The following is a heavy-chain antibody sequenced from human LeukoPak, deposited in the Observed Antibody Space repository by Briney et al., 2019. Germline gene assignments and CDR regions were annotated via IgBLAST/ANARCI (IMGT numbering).Heavy chain of an antibody. CDR3: ARRAADDFDSSAYYSNH. J-gene: IGHJ5*02. V-gene: IGHV7-4-1*02. CDR1: GYTFTSYA. CDR2: INTNTGNP. D-gene: IGHD3-22*01. Sequence: ASVKVSCKTSGYTFTSYAMNWVRQAPGQGFEWMGWINTNTGNPTYAQGFTGRFVFSLDTSVSTAYLQISSLKAEDTAVYYCARRAADDFDSSAYYSNHWGQGTRVTVSS.